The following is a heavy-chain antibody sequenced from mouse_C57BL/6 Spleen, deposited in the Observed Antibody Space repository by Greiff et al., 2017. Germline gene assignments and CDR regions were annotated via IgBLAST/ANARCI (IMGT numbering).Heavy chain of an antibody. Sequence: QVKLQQSGAELARPGASVKLSCKASGYTFPSYGISWVKQRTGQGLEWIGEIYPRSGNTYYNEKFKGKATLTADKSSSTAYMELRSLTSEDSAVYFCARGSSYPYYFDYWGQGTTLTVSS. J-gene: IGHJ2*01. CDR2: IYPRSGNT. V-gene: IGHV1-81*01. CDR1: GYTFPSYG. D-gene: IGHD1-1*01. CDR3: ARGSSYPYYFDY.